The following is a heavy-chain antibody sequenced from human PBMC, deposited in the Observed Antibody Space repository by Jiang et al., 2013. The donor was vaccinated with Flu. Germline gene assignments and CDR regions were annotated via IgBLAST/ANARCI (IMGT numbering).Heavy chain of an antibody. V-gene: IGHV3-11*01. D-gene: IGHD3-10*01. CDR1: GFTFSDYY. CDR3: ARDGGRGTGSHRPGGPNNDYYSYGMDV. Sequence: LVKPGGSLRLSCAVSGFTFSDYYMSWIRQAPGKGLEWVSYISLSGSTVYYADSVKGRFTISRDNAKNSLYLQMNSLRAEDTAVYYCARDGGRGTGSHRPGGPNNDYYSYGMDVWGQGTTVTISS. CDR2: ISLSGSTV. J-gene: IGHJ6*02.